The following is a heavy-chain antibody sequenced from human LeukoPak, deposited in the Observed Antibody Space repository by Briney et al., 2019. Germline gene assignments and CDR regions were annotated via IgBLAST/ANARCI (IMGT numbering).Heavy chain of an antibody. CDR1: GGSISSGSYY. CDR2: IYTSGST. CDR3: ARDASNYELVNFYDYYYMDV. D-gene: IGHD6-6*01. J-gene: IGHJ6*03. Sequence: PSQTLSLTCTVSGGSISSGSYYWSWIRQPAGKGLEWIGRIYTSGSTNYNPSLKSRVTMSVDTSKNQFSLQLSSVTAADTAVYFCARDASNYELVNFYDYYYMDVWGKGTTVTVSS. V-gene: IGHV4-61*02.